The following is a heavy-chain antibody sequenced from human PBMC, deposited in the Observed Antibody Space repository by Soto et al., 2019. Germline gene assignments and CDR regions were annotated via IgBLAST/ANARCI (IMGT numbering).Heavy chain of an antibody. D-gene: IGHD2-2*01. CDR2: ISKSDYT. CDR1: GFAFDNYG. V-gene: IGHV3-21*01. J-gene: IGHJ4*02. CDR3: AREDSIIIPAVSDF. Sequence: GGSLRLSCTVSGFAFDNYGINWVRQSPGKGLEWVSSISKSDYTYYSDSVKGRFAISRDNAKSSVSLQMNTLRVEDTAVYYCAREDSIIIPAVSDFWGQGTLVTVSS.